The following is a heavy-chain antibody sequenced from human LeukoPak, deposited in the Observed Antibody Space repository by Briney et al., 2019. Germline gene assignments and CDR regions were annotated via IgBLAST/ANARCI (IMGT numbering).Heavy chain of an antibody. CDR3: ARTTMVRGTYYMDV. CDR1: GYTFTGYY. V-gene: IGHV1-2*02. Sequence: ASVKVSCKASGYTFTGYYLHWVRQAPGQGLEWMGWINPNSGGTNYAQKFQGRVTMTRDTSISTAYMELSSLRSDDTAVYYCARTTMVRGTYYMDVWGKGTTVTISS. CDR2: INPNSGGT. J-gene: IGHJ6*03. D-gene: IGHD3-10*01.